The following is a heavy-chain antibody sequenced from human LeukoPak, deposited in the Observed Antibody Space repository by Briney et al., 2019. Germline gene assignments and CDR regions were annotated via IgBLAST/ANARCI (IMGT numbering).Heavy chain of an antibody. J-gene: IGHJ4*02. CDR2: IYTSGST. V-gene: IGHV4-4*07. CDR1: GGSISSYH. Sequence: SETLSLTCSVSGGSISSYHWSWIRQPAGKGLEWIGRIYTSGSTNYNPSLKSRVTMSVDTSKNQFPLKLSSVTAADTAVYYCARQEVRAQNRWGIDYWGQGTLVAVSS. CDR3: ARQEVRAQNRWGIDY. D-gene: IGHD3-10*01.